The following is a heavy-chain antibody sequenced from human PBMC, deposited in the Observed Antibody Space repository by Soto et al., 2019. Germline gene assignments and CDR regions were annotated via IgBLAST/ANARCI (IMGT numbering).Heavy chain of an antibody. V-gene: IGHV3-7*01. D-gene: IGHD3-10*01. CDR2: IKQDGSEK. CDR3: ARLTPTRQLLWFGELLHGMDV. CDR1: GFTFSSYG. J-gene: IGHJ6*02. Sequence: GGSLILSCAASGFTFSSYGMSWVRKAPGKGLEWVANIKQDGSEKYYVDSVKGRFTISRDNAKNSLYLQMNSLRAEDTAVYYCARLTPTRQLLWFGELLHGMDVWGQGTTVTVSS.